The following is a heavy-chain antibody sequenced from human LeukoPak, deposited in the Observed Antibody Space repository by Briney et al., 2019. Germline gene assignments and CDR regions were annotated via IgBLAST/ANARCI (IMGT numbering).Heavy chain of an antibody. Sequence: ASVKVSCKVSGYTLTELSMHWVRQAPGKGLEWMGGFDPEDGETIYAQKFQGRVTMTEDTSTDTAYMKLSSLRSEDTAVYYCATDLGGSYYERTYWGQGTLVTVSS. D-gene: IGHD1-26*01. V-gene: IGHV1-24*01. CDR3: ATDLGGSYYERTY. CDR1: GYTLTELS. J-gene: IGHJ4*02. CDR2: FDPEDGET.